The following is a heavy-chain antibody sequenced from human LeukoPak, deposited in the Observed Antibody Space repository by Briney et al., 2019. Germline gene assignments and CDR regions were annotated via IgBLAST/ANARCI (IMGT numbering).Heavy chain of an antibody. V-gene: IGHV1-69*04. CDR2: IIPILGIA. CDR3: ARGVRDGYRIQPD. D-gene: IGHD5-12*01. Sequence: SVKVSRKASGGTFSSYAISWVRQAPGQGLEWMGRIIPILGIANYAQKFQGRVTITADKSTSTAYMELSSLRSEDTAVYYCARGVRDGYRIQPDWGQGTLATVSS. J-gene: IGHJ4*02. CDR1: GGTFSSYA.